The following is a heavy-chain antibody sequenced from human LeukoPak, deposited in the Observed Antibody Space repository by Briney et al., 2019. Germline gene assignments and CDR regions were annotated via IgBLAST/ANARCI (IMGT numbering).Heavy chain of an antibody. CDR2: IWYDGSNK. J-gene: IGHJ4*02. CDR1: GFTFGSYG. D-gene: IGHD3-9*01. V-gene: IGHV3-33*01. Sequence: GGSLRLSCAASGFTFGSYGMHWVRQAPGKGLEWVAVIWYDGSNKYYGDSVKGRFTISRDNSKNTLFLQMNSLRAEDTAVYYCAREDKLRYFDYWGQGSLVTVSS. CDR3: AREDKLRYFDY.